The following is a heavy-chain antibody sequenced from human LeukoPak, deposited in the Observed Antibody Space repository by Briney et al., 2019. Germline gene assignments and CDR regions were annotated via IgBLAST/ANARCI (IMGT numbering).Heavy chain of an antibody. V-gene: IGHV3-7*01. J-gene: IGHJ4*02. CDR3: VRDQGAREMATSY. CDR1: GFTFSYYW. D-gene: IGHD5-24*01. Sequence: GGSLRLSCAASGFTFSYYWMSWVRQAPGKGLEWVANIKQDGSEKYYVDSVKGRFTISRDNAKNSLYLQMNSLRVEDTGVYYCVRDQGAREMATSYWGQGTLVTVSS. CDR2: IKQDGSEK.